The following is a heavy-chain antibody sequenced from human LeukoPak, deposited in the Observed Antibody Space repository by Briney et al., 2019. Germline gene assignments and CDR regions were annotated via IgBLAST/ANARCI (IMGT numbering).Heavy chain of an antibody. J-gene: IGHJ4*02. CDR3: ARVRRTYHYDSSGYYSPGAVWEALDY. CDR2: ISSNGGST. Sequence: GGSLRLSCAASGFTFSSYAMHWVRQAPGKGLEYVSAISSNGGSTYYANSVKGRFTISRDNSKNTLYLQMGSLRAEDMAVYYCARVRRTYHYDSSGYYSPGAVWEALDYWGQGTLVTVSS. V-gene: IGHV3-64*01. CDR1: GFTFSSYA. D-gene: IGHD3-22*01.